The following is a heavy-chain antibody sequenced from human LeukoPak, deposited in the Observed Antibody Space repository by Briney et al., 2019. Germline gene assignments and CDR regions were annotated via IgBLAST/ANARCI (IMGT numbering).Heavy chain of an antibody. CDR1: GFTLRSYV. CDR2: ISGSGDST. V-gene: IGHV3-23*01. CDR3: AKDRLLNCRGDCYIFDY. Sequence: GGSLRLSCVASGFTLRSYVMNWVRQTPGKGLEWVSSISGSGDSTFYADSVKGRFSISRGNSKNTLYLQVNGLRTEDTAVYYCAKDRLLNCRGDCYIFDYWGQGTVVTVSS. J-gene: IGHJ4*02. D-gene: IGHD2-21*02.